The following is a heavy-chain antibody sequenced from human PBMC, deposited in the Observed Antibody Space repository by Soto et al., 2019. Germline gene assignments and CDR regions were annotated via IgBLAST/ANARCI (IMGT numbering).Heavy chain of an antibody. CDR3: ARIPGIAAASCGHHGIDD. CDR1: GFSLSTSGMC. V-gene: IGHV2-70*01. D-gene: IGHD6-13*01. Sequence: SGPTLVNPTQTLTLTCTFSGFSLSTSGMCVSWIRQPPGKALEWLALIDWDDDKYYSTSLKTRLTISKDTSKNQVGLTMTNMDPVDTATYYCARIPGIAAASCGHHGIDDWGQGTMVTVSS. CDR2: IDWDDDK. J-gene: IGHJ6*02.